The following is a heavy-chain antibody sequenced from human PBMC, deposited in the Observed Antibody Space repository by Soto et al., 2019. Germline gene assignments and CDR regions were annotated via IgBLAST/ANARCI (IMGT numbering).Heavy chain of an antibody. Sequence: QITLKQSRPALVKPTQTLTRTCTFSGFSLSNTGMTVGWNRQPPGKALEWLALIYWHDDKRYNPSLKNRLTIAKDTSKNQVVLTLTNVGPVDTATYYCARSRFEILTGPFDSWGQGTLVTVSS. CDR2: IYWHDDK. V-gene: IGHV2-5*01. D-gene: IGHD3-9*01. CDR1: GFSLSNTGMT. J-gene: IGHJ5*01. CDR3: ARSRFEILTGPFDS.